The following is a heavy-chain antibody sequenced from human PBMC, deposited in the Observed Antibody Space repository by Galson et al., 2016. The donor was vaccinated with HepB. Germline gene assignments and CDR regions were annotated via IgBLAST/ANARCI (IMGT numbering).Heavy chain of an antibody. J-gene: IGHJ4*02. CDR3: AKDTSWVLDF. CDR1: GFSFSSYA. V-gene: IGHV3-23*01. Sequence: SLRLSCAASGFSFSSYAMCWVRQAPGKGLEWVSAIVDSGVITYYADSVRGRFTISRDNSKSTLYLQMNSLRAEDTAVYYCAKDTSWVLDFWGQGNLVTVSS. D-gene: IGHD3-16*01. CDR2: IVDSGVIT.